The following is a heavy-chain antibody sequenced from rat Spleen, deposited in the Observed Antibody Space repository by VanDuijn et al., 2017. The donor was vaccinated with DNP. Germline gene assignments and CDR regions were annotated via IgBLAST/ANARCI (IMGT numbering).Heavy chain of an antibody. CDR2: ILSGGST. J-gene: IGHJ4*01. V-gene: IGHV2S12*01. Sequence: QVQLKESGPGLVQPSQTLSLTCTVSGFSLTTHGVSWVRQPPGKGLEWIAAILSGGSTFYNSALKSRLSISRDTSKNQVFLRMNSLQTEDTAIYYCSRYGEDTALDVWGQGTSVTVSS. CDR3: SRYGEDTALDV. CDR1: GFSLTTHG. D-gene: IGHD1-11*01.